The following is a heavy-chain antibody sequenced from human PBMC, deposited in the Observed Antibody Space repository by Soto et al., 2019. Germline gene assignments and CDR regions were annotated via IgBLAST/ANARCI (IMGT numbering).Heavy chain of an antibody. CDR1: GGSISSGVYP. Sequence: SQTLSLTCAVSGGSISSGVYPLSWIRQPPGKGLEWIGYIYHSWSTYYNPSLNSRVTISLDRSKNQFSLKLSSVTAADTAVYYCARRVGATNYYYYGTDIWGEGTKASVSS. J-gene: IGHJ6*04. CDR2: IYHSWST. CDR3: ARRVGATNYYYYGTDI. D-gene: IGHD1-26*01. V-gene: IGHV4-30-2*01.